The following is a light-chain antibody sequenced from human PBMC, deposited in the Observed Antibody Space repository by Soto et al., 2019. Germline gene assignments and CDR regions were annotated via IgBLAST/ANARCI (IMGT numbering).Light chain of an antibody. CDR3: QQDNTYV. CDR1: LTSSHW. V-gene: IGKV1-5*01. J-gene: IGKJ1*01. CDR2: DAS. Sequence: IQVTPSTSTLSGSVGDRVTVPCGASLTSSHWFAWDQQKPGKASKXLMXDASNLERGVPSRFSGSVSGTEFALTICSPQAQEFATNYLQQDNTYVLGQGTKVDIK.